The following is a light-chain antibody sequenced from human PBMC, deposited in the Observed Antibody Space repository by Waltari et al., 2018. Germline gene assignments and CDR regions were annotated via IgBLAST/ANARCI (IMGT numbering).Light chain of an antibody. Sequence: QSVLTQPPSVSGAPGQRVTISRTGSSSTIGAGYDVHWYQQLPGTVPKLLIDGNNNRPSGVPDRFSGSKSGTSASLAITGLQAEDEADYYCQSYDRSLSGWVFGGGTRLTVL. CDR2: GNN. CDR3: QSYDRSLSGWV. V-gene: IGLV1-40*01. J-gene: IGLJ3*02. CDR1: SSTIGAGYD.